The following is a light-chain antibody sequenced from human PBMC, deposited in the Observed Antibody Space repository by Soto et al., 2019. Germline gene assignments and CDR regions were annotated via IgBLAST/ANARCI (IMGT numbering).Light chain of an antibody. CDR3: CSDAGSGIYV. J-gene: IGLJ1*01. Sequence: QSVLTQPASVSGSPGQSITISCTGTSGDVGRFDFVSWYQQHPGKVPKVLINEVTKRPSGVSNRFSGSKSGNTAFLTISGLQAEDEADYYCCSDAGSGIYVFGTGTQLTVL. V-gene: IGLV2-23*02. CDR2: EVT. CDR1: SGDVGRFDF.